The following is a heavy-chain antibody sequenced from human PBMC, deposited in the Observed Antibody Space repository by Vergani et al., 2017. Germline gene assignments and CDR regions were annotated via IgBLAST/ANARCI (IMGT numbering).Heavy chain of an antibody. CDR2: ISAYNGNT. V-gene: IGHV1-18*01. J-gene: IGHJ4*02. Sequence: QVQLVQSGAEVKKPGASVKVSCKASGYTFTSYGISWVRQAPGQGLEWMGWISAYNGNTNYAQKLQGRVTMTTVTSTSTAYMELRSLRSDDTAVYYCARPDAYCSSTSCFDYWGQGTLVTVSS. D-gene: IGHD2-2*01. CDR1: GYTFTSYG. CDR3: ARPDAYCSSTSCFDY.